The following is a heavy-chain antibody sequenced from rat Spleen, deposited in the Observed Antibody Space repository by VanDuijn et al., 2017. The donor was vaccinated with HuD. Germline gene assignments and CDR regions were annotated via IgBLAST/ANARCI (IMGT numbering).Heavy chain of an antibody. Sequence: EVQLVESGGGLVQPGRSLKLSCAASGFTFSNYYMAWVRQAPTKGLEWVASISPSGGSTYYPDSVKGRFTISRDNAKSTQYLQMDSLRSEDTATYYCATDGYYSGDGNYWGQGVMVTVSS. CDR3: ATDGYYSGDGNY. V-gene: IGHV5-27*01. D-gene: IGHD1-1*01. J-gene: IGHJ2*01. CDR1: GFTFSNYY. CDR2: ISPSGGST.